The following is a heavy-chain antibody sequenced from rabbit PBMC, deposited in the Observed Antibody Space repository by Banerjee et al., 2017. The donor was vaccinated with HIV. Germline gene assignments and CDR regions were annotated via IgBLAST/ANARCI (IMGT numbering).Heavy chain of an antibody. CDR2: IYGGSSGST. CDR3: ARYAGYAGYGFL. CDR1: GIDFSSYYY. J-gene: IGHJ4*01. V-gene: IGHV1S45*01. Sequence: QEQLEESGGDLVKPGGTLTLTCKASGIDFSSYYYMCWVRQAPGKGLEWIACIYGGSSGSTYYASWAKGRFTISKTSSTTMTLQMTSLTAADTATYFCARYAGYAGYGFLWGPGTLVTVS. D-gene: IGHD7-1*01.